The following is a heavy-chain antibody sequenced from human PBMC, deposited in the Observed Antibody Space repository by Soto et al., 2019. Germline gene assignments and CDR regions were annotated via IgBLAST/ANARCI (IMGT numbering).Heavy chain of an antibody. D-gene: IGHD3-3*01. Sequence: PSETLSLTCTVSGGSISSGGYYWSWIRQFPGKGLEWIGYIYYNGKTYYNPSLQSRLTISEDTSKSQFSLRLTSMTAADTAVYYRASFLPESRRYFDSWGQGILVTVSS. CDR3: ASFLPESRRYFDS. J-gene: IGHJ4*02. CDR1: GGSISSGGYY. V-gene: IGHV4-31*03. CDR2: IYYNGKT.